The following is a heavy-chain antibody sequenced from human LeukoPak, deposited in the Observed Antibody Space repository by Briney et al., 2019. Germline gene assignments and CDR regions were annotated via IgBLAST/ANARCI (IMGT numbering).Heavy chain of an antibody. V-gene: IGHV5-51*01. CDR2: IYPGDSDT. CDR1: GYSFTSYW. CDR3: ARLRDYGGNSGWFDP. D-gene: IGHD4-23*01. J-gene: IGHJ5*02. Sequence: GESLKISCKGSGYSFTSYWIGWVRQMPGKGLEWMGIIYPGDSDTRFSPSFQGQVTISADKSISTAYLQWSSLKASDTAMYYCARLRDYGGNSGWFDPWGQGTLVTVSS.